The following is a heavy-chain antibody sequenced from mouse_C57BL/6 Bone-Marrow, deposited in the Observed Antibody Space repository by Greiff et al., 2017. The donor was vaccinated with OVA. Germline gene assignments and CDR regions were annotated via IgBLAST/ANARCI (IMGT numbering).Heavy chain of an antibody. CDR3: ARRGDYDDRYYFDY. J-gene: IGHJ2*01. CDR1: GYTFTDYN. D-gene: IGHD2-4*01. CDR2: INPNNGGT. Sequence: EVQLQHSGPELVKPGASVKIPCKASGYTFTDYNMDWVKQSHGKSLEWIGDINPNNGGTIYNQKFKGKATLTVDKSSSTAYMELRSLTSEDTVVYYCARRGDYDDRYYFDYWGQGTTLTVSS. V-gene: IGHV1-18*01.